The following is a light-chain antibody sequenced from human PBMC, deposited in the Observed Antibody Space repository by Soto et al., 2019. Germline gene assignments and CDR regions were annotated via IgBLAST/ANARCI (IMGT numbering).Light chain of an antibody. V-gene: IGLV1-51*02. Sequence: QSVLTQPPSVSAAPGQKVTISCSGSSSNIGNNYVSWYQQLPGTAPKLLIYENNKRPSGIPDRFSGSKSGTSATLGITGLQTGDEADYYCGTWDSSLSAYVFGTGTGHRP. CDR2: ENN. CDR1: SSNIGNNY. J-gene: IGLJ1*01. CDR3: GTWDSSLSAYV.